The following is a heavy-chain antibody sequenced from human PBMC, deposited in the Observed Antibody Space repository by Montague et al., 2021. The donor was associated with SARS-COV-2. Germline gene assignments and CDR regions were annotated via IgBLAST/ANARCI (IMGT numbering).Heavy chain of an antibody. J-gene: IGHJ5*02. D-gene: IGHD3-10*02. CDR3: ARQGPLFSWFDP. V-gene: IGHV4-39*01. Sequence: SETLSLTCTVSGGSISSGSYYWGWIRQPPGKGLEWIGSIYYSGSTYYNPSLKSRVTISVDTSKNQFSLKLSSVTAADTAVYYCARQGPLFSWFDPWGQGTLVTVSS. CDR1: GGSISSGSYY. CDR2: IYYSGST.